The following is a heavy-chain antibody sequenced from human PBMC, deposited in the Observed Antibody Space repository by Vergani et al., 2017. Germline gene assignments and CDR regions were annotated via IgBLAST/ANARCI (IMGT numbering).Heavy chain of an antibody. Sequence: EVQLVQSGAEVKKPGESLRISCKGSGYSFTSYCISWVRQMSGKGLEWMGRIDPSDSYTNYSPSFQGHVTISADKSISTAYLQWSSLKASDTAMYYCARVDHSDIAAAGTLDYWGQGTLVTVSS. J-gene: IGHJ4*02. CDR1: GYSFTSYC. CDR2: IDPSDSYT. D-gene: IGHD6-13*01. V-gene: IGHV5-10-1*01. CDR3: ARVDHSDIAAAGTLDY.